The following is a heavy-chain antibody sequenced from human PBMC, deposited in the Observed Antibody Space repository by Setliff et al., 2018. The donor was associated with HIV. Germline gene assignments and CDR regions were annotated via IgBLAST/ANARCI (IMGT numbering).Heavy chain of an antibody. Sequence: KASETLSLTCTFSGGSISSGSYYWTWIRQHPGKALEWIGYIYYSGSIYYNPSLQSRITISVDTSKNQFSLRLTSVTAADTAVYYCARGFRAEYYYYFYMDVWGKGATVTVSS. V-gene: IGHV4-31*03. J-gene: IGHJ6*03. CDR3: ARGFRAEYYYYFYMDV. CDR2: IYYSGSI. CDR1: GGSISSGSYY.